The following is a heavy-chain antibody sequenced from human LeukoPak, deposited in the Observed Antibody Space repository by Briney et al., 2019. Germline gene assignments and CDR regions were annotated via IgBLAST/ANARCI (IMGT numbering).Heavy chain of an antibody. CDR1: GGSISTSNYY. D-gene: IGHD6-19*01. CDR2: IFYSGST. J-gene: IGHJ4*02. CDR3: ARVGGRIAVAGTVDY. V-gene: IGHV4-39*07. Sequence: SETLSLTCTVSGGSISTSNYYWGWIRQPPGKGLEWIGNIFYSGSTYYCPSLRSRVTISLDTSRNQFSLKLSSVTAADTAVYYCARVGGRIAVAGTVDYWGQGTLVTVSS.